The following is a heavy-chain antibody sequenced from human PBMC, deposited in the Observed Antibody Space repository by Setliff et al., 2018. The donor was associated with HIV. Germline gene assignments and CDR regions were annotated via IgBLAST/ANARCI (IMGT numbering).Heavy chain of an antibody. D-gene: IGHD3-3*01. J-gene: IGHJ4*02. V-gene: IGHV3-30*02. CDR2: IEFDGSDK. CDR3: ARDVSWRVRTYIDY. CDR1: GFIFNNHG. Sequence: PGGSLRLSCAASGFIFNNHGMHWVRQAPGKGLEWVTFIEFDGSDKYYADSVKGRFTISRDNAKNSLYLQMNSLTAEDTAVYYCARDVSWRVRTYIDYWGQGALVTVSS.